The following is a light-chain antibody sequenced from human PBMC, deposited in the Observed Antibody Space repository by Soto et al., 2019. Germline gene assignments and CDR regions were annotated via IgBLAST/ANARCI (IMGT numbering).Light chain of an antibody. CDR1: QSVVRY. CDR2: DAT. V-gene: IGKV3-11*01. Sequence: EIVLTQPPVTLSLSPGDTATLSCRASQSVVRYVAWYQQKPGQAPRLLIYDATIRASGIPARFSGSGSGTDFSLTISSLEPEDFAVYYCQQRYHWPPLTFGGGTKVEVK. CDR3: QQRYHWPPLT. J-gene: IGKJ4*01.